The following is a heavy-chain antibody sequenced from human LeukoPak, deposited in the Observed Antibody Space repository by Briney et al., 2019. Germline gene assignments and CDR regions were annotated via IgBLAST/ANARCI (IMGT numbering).Heavy chain of an antibody. Sequence: SETLSLTCAVSGGSISSSNWWSWVRQPPGKGLEWIGEIYHSGSTNYNPSLKSRVTISVDKSKNQFSLRLSSVTAADTAVYYCARVGIRNYYGSGSYLDYWGQGTLVTVSS. D-gene: IGHD3-10*01. CDR2: IYHSGST. CDR3: ARVGIRNYYGSGSYLDY. J-gene: IGHJ4*02. CDR1: GGSISSSNW. V-gene: IGHV4-4*02.